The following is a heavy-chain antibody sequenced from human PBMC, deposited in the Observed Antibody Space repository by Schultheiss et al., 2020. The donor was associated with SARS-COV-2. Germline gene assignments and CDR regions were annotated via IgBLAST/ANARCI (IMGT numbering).Heavy chain of an antibody. D-gene: IGHD1-7*01. V-gene: IGHV4-38-2*01. CDR3: ARAVWNYVWYFDL. CDR1: GYSMTSGYS. CDR2: IYLGGSS. Sequence: GSLRLSCAVSGYSMTSGYSWGWIRQPPGRGLEWIGNIYLGGSSNYNPSLKSRVTISADTSENQFSLKLSSVTAADTAVYYCARAVWNYVWYFDLWGRGTLVTVSS. J-gene: IGHJ2*01.